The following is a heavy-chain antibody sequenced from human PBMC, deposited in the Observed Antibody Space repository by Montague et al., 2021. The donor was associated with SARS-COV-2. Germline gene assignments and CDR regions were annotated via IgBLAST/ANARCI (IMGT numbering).Heavy chain of an antibody. CDR3: SRTYRGTFDF. CDR1: GGSFSAYY. J-gene: IGHJ4*02. CDR2: INHSGTT. D-gene: IGHD3-10*01. V-gene: IGHV4-34*01. Sequence: SETLSLTCAVYGGSFSAYYWSWIRRPPGRGLERIGEINHSGTTNYKSSLESRLSMSVDTSKNQFSLNLSSVTAADTAVYFCSRTYRGTFDFWGQGILVTVSS.